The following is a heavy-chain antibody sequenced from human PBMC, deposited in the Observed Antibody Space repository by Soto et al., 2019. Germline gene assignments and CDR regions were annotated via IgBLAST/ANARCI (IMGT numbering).Heavy chain of an antibody. CDR1: GYTLTELS. D-gene: IGHD3-22*01. Sequence: ASVKVSCKVSGYTLTELSMHWVRQAPGKGLEWMGGFDPEDGETIYAQKFQGRVTMTEDTSTDTAYMGLSSLRSEDTAVYYCATSTSTIITMIVVVNAFDIWGQGTMVTVSS. CDR2: FDPEDGET. CDR3: ATSTSTIITMIVVVNAFDI. J-gene: IGHJ3*02. V-gene: IGHV1-24*01.